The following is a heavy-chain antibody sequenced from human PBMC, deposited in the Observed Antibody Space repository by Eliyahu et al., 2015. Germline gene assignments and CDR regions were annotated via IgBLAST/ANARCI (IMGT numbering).Heavy chain of an antibody. CDR1: GVSFTGYY. V-gene: IGHV4-34*02. J-gene: IGHJ4*02. D-gene: IGHD3-10*01. CDR3: ARYYFGSGSSPDY. CDR2: ISHSGST. Sequence: QVQLIQWGAGLLKPSETLSXTCAVXGVSFTGYYWSWIRQXPGKXLEWVGEISHSGSTNFKPSLKSRVTISIDTSKSQFSLKLSSVTAADTAVYYCARYYFGSGSSPDYWGQGSLVTVSS.